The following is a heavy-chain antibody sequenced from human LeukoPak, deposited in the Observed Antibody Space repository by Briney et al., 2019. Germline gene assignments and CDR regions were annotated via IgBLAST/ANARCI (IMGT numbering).Heavy chain of an antibody. CDR2: ISYSGST. V-gene: IGHV4-59*08. CDR3: ARPYNSGGYGVFDF. CDR1: AGSISSYY. Sequence: PSETLSLTCTVSAGSISSYYWSWIRQPPGKGLEWIGCISYSGSTKYNPSLKSRVTISVDTSKNQFSLKLNSVTAADTAVYYCARPYNSGGYGVFDFWGQGTMVTVSS. D-gene: IGHD6-19*01. J-gene: IGHJ3*01.